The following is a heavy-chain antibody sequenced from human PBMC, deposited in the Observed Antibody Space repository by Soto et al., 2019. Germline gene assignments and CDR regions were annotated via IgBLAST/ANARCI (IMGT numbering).Heavy chain of an antibody. CDR3: AMVDVYVTPSPQDV. CDR1: GYTFTRYG. V-gene: IGHV1-18*01. D-gene: IGHD3-16*01. CDR2: INTYNGNT. Sequence: QVQLVQSGAEVKNPGASVKVSCKASGYTFTRYGIGWARQAPGQGLEWMGWINTYNGNTNYAQNVQGRVTLTTDTSTSTAYMERMSLRSNDTAIYDCAMVDVYVTPSPQDVWGQGTTVIVSS. J-gene: IGHJ6*02.